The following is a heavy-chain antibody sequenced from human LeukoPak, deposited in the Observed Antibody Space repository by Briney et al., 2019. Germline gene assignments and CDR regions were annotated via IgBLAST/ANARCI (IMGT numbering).Heavy chain of an antibody. D-gene: IGHD1-7*01. J-gene: IGHJ5*02. Sequence: GGSLRLSCAASGFTFSSYAMSWVRQAPGKGLEWVAVISYDGSNKYYADSVKGRFTISRDNSKNTLYLQMNSLRAEDTAVYYCAKDHNWNYVNWFDPWGQGTLVTVSS. CDR3: AKDHNWNYVNWFDP. V-gene: IGHV3-30*18. CDR2: ISYDGSNK. CDR1: GFTFSSYA.